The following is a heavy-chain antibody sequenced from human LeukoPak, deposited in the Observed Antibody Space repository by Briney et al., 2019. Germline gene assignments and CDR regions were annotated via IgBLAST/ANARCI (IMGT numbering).Heavy chain of an antibody. J-gene: IGHJ4*02. D-gene: IGHD2-2*01. CDR2: IIPIFGTA. CDR1: GGTFSSYA. Sequence: SVKVSCKASGGTFSSYAISWVRQAPGQGLEWMGGIIPIFGTANYTQKFQGRVTITADESTSTAYMELSSLRSEDTAVYYCARGGAVPATQIDYWGQGTLVTVSS. CDR3: ARGGAVPATQIDY. V-gene: IGHV1-69*13.